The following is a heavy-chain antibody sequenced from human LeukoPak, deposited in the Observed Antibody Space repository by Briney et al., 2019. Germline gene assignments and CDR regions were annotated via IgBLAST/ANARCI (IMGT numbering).Heavy chain of an antibody. D-gene: IGHD2-2*02. CDR3: ARWRPEGYCSSTSCYSWFDP. J-gene: IGHJ5*02. V-gene: IGHV4-34*01. CDR1: GGSFSGYY. CDR2: INHSGST. Sequence: PSETLSLTCAVYGGSFSGYYWSWIRQPPGKGLEWIGEINHSGSTNYNPSLKSRVTISVDTSKNQFSLKLSSVTAADTAVYYCARWRPEGYCSSTSCYSWFDPWGQGTLVTVSS.